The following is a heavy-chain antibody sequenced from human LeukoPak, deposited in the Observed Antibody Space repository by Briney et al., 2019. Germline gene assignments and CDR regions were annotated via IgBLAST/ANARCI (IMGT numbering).Heavy chain of an antibody. CDR1: GFTFSSYA. Sequence: GGSLRLSCAASGFTFSSYAMHWVRQAPGKGLEWVAVISYDGSNKYYADSVKGRFTISRDNSKNTPYLQMNSLRAEDTAVYYCARRGAANWFDPWGQGTLVTVSS. CDR2: ISYDGSNK. J-gene: IGHJ5*02. V-gene: IGHV3-30-3*01. CDR3: ARRGAANWFDP. D-gene: IGHD3-10*01.